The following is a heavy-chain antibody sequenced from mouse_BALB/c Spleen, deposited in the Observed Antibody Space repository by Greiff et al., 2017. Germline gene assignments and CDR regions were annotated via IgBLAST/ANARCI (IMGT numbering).Heavy chain of an antibody. Sequence: EVQLQQSGAELVKPGASVKLSCTASGFNIKDTYMHWVKQRPEQGLEWIGRIDPANGNTKYDPKFQGKATITADTSSNTAYLQLSSLTSEDTAVYYCARGSSGYGGDYWGQGTSVTVSS. J-gene: IGHJ4*01. V-gene: IGHV14-3*02. CDR3: ARGSSGYGGDY. D-gene: IGHD3-1*01. CDR1: GFNIKDTY. CDR2: IDPANGNT.